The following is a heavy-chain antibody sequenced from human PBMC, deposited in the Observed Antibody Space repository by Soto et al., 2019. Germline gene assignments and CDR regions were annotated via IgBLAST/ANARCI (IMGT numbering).Heavy chain of an antibody. CDR2: ISYDGSNR. D-gene: IGHD2-15*01. J-gene: IGHJ5*02. V-gene: IGHV3-30*03. CDR3: ARISRYCSGGDFHA. CDR1: GVSFNSYD. Sequence: GGSLRLSCAASGVSFNSYDMHWVRQATGKGPEWVAIISYDGSNRYYSDSVRGRFTISRDNSKDTLYLQMHSLRSEDTAIYYGARISRYCSGGDFHAWGQGTQVTVSS.